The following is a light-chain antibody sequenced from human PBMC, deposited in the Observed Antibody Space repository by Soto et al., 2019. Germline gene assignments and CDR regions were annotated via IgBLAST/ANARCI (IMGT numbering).Light chain of an antibody. J-gene: IGLJ1*01. V-gene: IGLV1-44*01. CDR2: SNN. CDR3: AAWDVSLNGFYV. CDR1: SSNIGSNP. Sequence: ALTQPPSASGTPGQRVTISCSGSSSNIGSNPVNWYQHLPGTAPKLLIFSNNQRPSGAPDRFSGSKSGTSASLAISGLQSEDEADYYCAAWDVSLNGFYVFGTGTKVTVL.